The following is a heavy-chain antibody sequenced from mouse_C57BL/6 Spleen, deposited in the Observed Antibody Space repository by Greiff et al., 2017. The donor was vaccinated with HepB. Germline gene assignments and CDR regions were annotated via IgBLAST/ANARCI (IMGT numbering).Heavy chain of an antibody. CDR3: ADYEGGFAY. V-gene: IGHV1-26*01. CDR1: GYTFTDYY. D-gene: IGHD2-4*01. Sequence: EVQLQQSGPELVKPGASVKISCKASGYTFTDYYMNWVKQSHGKSLEWIGDINPNNGGTSYNQKFKGKATLTVDKSSSTAYMELRSLTSEDSAVYYCADYEGGFAYWGQGTLVTVSA. J-gene: IGHJ3*01. CDR2: INPNNGGT.